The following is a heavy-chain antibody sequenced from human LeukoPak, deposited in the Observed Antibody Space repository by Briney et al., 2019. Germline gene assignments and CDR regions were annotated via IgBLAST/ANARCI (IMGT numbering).Heavy chain of an antibody. D-gene: IGHD1-7*01. CDR2: MNPNSGNT. J-gene: IGHJ5*02. CDR1: GYTFTSYE. V-gene: IGHV1-8*01. CDR3: ARVDYNDGFGTNWLDP. Sequence: ASVKVSCKASGYTFTSYEINWVRQATGQGLEWMGWMNPNSGNTGYAQKFQGRVTMTSDTSISTAYMELSSLTSEDTAVYYCARVDYNDGFGTNWLDPWGQGTLVTASS.